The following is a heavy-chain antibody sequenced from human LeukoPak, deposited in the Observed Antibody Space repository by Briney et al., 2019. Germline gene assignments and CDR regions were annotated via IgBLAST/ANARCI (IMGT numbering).Heavy chain of an antibody. D-gene: IGHD3-10*01. CDR1: GGSISSGSYY. CDR3: ARDAHNSQYYYGSGTRSGYYGWDY. CDR2: IYSSGST. V-gene: IGHV4-61*02. J-gene: IGHJ4*02. Sequence: SETLSLTCTVSGGSISSGSYYWNWIRQPAGKGLEWIGRIYSSGSTIYNPSLKSRVTISIDTSKNQFSLRLNSVTAADTAVYYCARDAHNSQYYYGSGTRSGYYGWDYWGQGTLVTVSS.